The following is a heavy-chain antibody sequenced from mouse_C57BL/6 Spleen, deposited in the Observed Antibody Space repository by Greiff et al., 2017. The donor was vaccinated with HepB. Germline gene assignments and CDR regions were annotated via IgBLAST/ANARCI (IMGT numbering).Heavy chain of an antibody. Sequence: QVQLQQPGAELVMPGASVKLSCKASGYTFTSYWMHWVKQRPGQGLEWIGEIDPSDSYTNYNQKFKGKSTLTVDKSSSTAYMQLSSLTSEDSAVYYCARGDYGSSSEDYAMDYWGQGTSVTVSS. V-gene: IGHV1-69*01. CDR2: IDPSDSYT. D-gene: IGHD1-1*01. J-gene: IGHJ4*01. CDR3: ARGDYGSSSEDYAMDY. CDR1: GYTFTSYW.